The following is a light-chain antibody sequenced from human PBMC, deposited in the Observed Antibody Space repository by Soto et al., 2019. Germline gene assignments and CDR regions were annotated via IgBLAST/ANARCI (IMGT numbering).Light chain of an antibody. J-gene: IGKJ5*01. CDR1: QSLLHINGYNY. CDR3: MQALQTPTT. CDR2: LVS. V-gene: IGKV2-28*01. Sequence: DIVVTQSPLFLPVTPGEPASISCRSSQSLLHINGYNYLDWYLQKPGQSPQLLIYLVSRRASGVPDRFSGSGSGTDFTLKISRVEPEDVGLYYCMQALQTPTTFGQGTRLEIK.